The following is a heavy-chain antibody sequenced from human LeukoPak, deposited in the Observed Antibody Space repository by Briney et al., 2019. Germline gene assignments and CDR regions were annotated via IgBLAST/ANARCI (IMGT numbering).Heavy chain of an antibody. D-gene: IGHD3-3*01. CDR2: ISAYNGNT. CDR3: ARDRLRFLEWFHSEYDY. V-gene: IGHV1-18*01. Sequence: GASVKVSCKASGYTFTSYGISWVRQAPGQGLEWMGWISAYNGNTNYAQKLQGRVTMTTDTSTSTAYMELRSLRSDDTAVYYCARDRLRFLEWFHSEYDYWGQGTLVTVSS. CDR1: GYTFTSYG. J-gene: IGHJ4*02.